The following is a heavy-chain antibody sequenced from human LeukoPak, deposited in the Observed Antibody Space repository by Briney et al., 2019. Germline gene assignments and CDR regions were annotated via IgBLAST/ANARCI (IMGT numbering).Heavy chain of an antibody. V-gene: IGHV4-4*02. CDR1: GGSISSSNW. Sequence: SETLSLTFAVSGGSISSSNWWSWVRQPPGKGLEWIGEIYHSGSTNYNPSLKSRVTISVDKSKNQFSLKLSSVTSADTAVYYCARGLVWTTVVSFDIWGQGTMVTVSS. CDR3: ARGLVWTTVVSFDI. J-gene: IGHJ3*02. D-gene: IGHD4-23*01. CDR2: IYHSGST.